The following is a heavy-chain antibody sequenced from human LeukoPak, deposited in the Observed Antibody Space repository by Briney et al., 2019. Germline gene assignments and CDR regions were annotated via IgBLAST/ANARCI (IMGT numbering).Heavy chain of an antibody. CDR2: IDYSGST. D-gene: IGHD1-1*01. CDR3: ARDVGIDYYYFMDV. V-gene: IGHV4-59*11. J-gene: IGHJ6*03. Sequence: PSETLSLTCTVSGGSISSHYWSWIRQPPGKGREWIGYIDYSGSTNYNASLKSRVTISVDTSKNQFSLRLSSVTAADTAVYYCARDVGIDYYYFMDVWGRGTTVIVSS. CDR1: GGSISSHY.